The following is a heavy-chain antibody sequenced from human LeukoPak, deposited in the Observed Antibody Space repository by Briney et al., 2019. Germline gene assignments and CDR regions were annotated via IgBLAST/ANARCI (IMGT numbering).Heavy chain of an antibody. CDR2: IYYSGST. V-gene: IGHV4-39*01. D-gene: IGHD7-27*01. Sequence: SETLSLTWTVSGGSISSSSYYWGWIRQAPGRGLEWIGSIYYSGSTYYNPSLKSRVTISVDTSKNQSSLKLSSVTAADTAVYYCARLLTGDQAFVIWGQGTMVTVSS. CDR1: GGSISSSSYY. CDR3: ARLLTGDQAFVI. J-gene: IGHJ3*02.